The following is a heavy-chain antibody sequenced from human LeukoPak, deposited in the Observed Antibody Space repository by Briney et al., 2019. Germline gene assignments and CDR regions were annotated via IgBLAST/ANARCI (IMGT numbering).Heavy chain of an antibody. Sequence: GGSLRLSCAASGFTFDDYAMHWVRQAPGKGLEWVSLISWDGGSTYYADSVKGRFTISRDNAKNSLYLQMNSLRAEDTAVYYCARDLEGKWGDVVVVAYRPFDYWGQGTLVTVSS. CDR1: GFTFDDYA. V-gene: IGHV3-43D*03. CDR2: ISWDGGST. J-gene: IGHJ4*02. D-gene: IGHD2-15*01. CDR3: ARDLEGKWGDVVVVAYRPFDY.